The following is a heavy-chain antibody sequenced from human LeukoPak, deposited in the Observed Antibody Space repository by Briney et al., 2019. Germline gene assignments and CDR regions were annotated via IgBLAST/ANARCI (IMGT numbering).Heavy chain of an antibody. Sequence: GGSLRLSCGASGFTFGTYWMHWVRQAPGKGLVWVSGINSDGGTTTYADSVKGRFTISRDNSKNTLYLQMNSLRAEDTAVYYCAKAPVTTCSGAYCYPFDYWGQGTLVTVSS. CDR2: INSDGGTT. D-gene: IGHD2-21*01. CDR1: GFTFGTYW. CDR3: AKAPVTTCSGAYCYPFDY. V-gene: IGHV3-74*01. J-gene: IGHJ4*02.